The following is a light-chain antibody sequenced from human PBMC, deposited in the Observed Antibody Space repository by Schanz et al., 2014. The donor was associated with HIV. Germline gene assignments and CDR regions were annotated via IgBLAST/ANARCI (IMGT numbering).Light chain of an antibody. CDR3: CSYAGSNVI. J-gene: IGLJ2*01. CDR1: SSDVGNYNL. CDR2: EGT. Sequence: QSALTQPASVSGSPGQSITISCTGTSSDVGNYNLVSWYQQHPGKVPKLIIYEGTKRPSGVSNRFSGSKSGNTASLTISGLQAEDEADYYCCSYAGSNVIFGGGTKLTVL. V-gene: IGLV2-23*01.